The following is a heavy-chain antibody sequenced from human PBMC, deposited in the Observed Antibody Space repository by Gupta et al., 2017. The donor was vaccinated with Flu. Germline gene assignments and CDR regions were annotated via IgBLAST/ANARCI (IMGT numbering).Heavy chain of an antibody. CDR3: AGGGTYYVSYFDY. Sequence: QVQLVQSGAEMKKPGSSVKVSCKASGGTLRSFAISWVRQAPGQGVEWMGGITAIFGTTNYAQKFQGRVTITADESTGTAYMELSSLTSEDTAIYYCAGGGTYYVSYFDYWGQGTLVTVSS. V-gene: IGHV1-69*01. J-gene: IGHJ4*02. CDR2: ITAIFGTT. CDR1: GGTLRSFA. D-gene: IGHD1-26*01.